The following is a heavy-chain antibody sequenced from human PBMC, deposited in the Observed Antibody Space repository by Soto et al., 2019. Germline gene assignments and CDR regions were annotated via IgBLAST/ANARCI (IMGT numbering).Heavy chain of an antibody. V-gene: IGHV1-8*01. CDR3: ARSNDYGDYWVDY. D-gene: IGHD4-17*01. CDR1: GYTFTSYD. J-gene: IGHJ4*02. CDR2: MNPNSGNT. Sequence: ASVKVSCKASGYTFTSYDINWVRQATGQGLEWKGWMNPNSGNTGYAQKFQGRVTITRKTSISTAYMELSSLRSEDTAVYYCARSNDYGDYWVDYWGQGTLVTVSS.